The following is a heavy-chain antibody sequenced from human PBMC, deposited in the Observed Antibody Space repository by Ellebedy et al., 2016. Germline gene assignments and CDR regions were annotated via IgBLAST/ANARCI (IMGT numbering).Heavy chain of an antibody. CDR2: IYSSGST. CDR3: AREVYSNTWYDC. D-gene: IGHD6-13*01. Sequence: GGSLRLSCAASGFTFSNYGFTWVRQAPGKGLEWVSVIYSSGSTYYADSLKGRFTISRDNSKNTLYLQMNSLRAEDTAVYYCAREVYSNTWYDCWGQGTLVAVSS. CDR1: GFTFSNYG. V-gene: IGHV3-53*01. J-gene: IGHJ5*01.